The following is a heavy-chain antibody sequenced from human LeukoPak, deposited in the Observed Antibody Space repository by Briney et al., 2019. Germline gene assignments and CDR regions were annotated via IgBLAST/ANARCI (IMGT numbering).Heavy chain of an antibody. J-gene: IGHJ6*03. CDR3: ARMSYDSSGLGYYYYYYMDV. CDR2: INHSGST. CDR1: GGSFSGYY. D-gene: IGHD3-22*01. V-gene: IGHV4-34*01. Sequence: SETLSLTCAVYGGSFSGYYWSWIRQPPGKGLEWIGEINHSGSTNYNPSLKSRVTISVDTSKNQFSLKLSSVTAADTAVYYCARMSYDSSGLGYYYYYYMDVWGKGTTVTISS.